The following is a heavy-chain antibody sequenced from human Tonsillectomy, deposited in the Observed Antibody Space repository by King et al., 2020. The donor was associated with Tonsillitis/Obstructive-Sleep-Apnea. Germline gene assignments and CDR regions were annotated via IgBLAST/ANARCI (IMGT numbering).Heavy chain of an antibody. CDR2: INWNGGIT. CDR1: GFTFDDYG. CDR3: ASDLCGGDCLHDAFDI. V-gene: IGHV3-20*04. D-gene: IGHD2-21*01. Sequence: VQLVESGGGVVRPGGSLRLSCAASGFTFDDYGMSCVRQAPGKGLEWVSCINWNGGITGYGDSVKGRFTNHTDNAKNSLYLQMNRLRAEDTALYYCASDLCGGDCLHDAFDIWGQGTMVTVSS. J-gene: IGHJ3*02.